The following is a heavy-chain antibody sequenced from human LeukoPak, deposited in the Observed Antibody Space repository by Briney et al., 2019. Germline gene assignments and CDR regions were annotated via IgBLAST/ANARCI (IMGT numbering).Heavy chain of an antibody. CDR3: ARKTYGSGSYHTDY. J-gene: IGHJ4*02. D-gene: IGHD3-10*01. CDR1: GGSFSGYY. V-gene: IGHV4-34*01. CDR2: INHSGST. Sequence: PSETLSLTCAVYGGSFSGYYWSWIRQPPGKGLEWIGEINHSGSTNYNPSLKSRVTISVDTSKNQFSLKLSSVTAADTAVYYCARKTYGSGSYHTDYWGQGTPVTVSS.